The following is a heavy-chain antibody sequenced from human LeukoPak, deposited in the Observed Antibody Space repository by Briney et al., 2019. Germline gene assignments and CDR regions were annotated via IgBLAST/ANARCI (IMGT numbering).Heavy chain of an antibody. J-gene: IGHJ4*02. CDR2: ISDGGSDT. CDR1: GFTFSPYA. CDR3: AKALYGDYGRFDY. V-gene: IGHV3-23*01. D-gene: IGHD4-17*01. Sequence: GGSLTLSCAASGFTFSPYAMSWVRQAPGKGLDWVSTISDGGSDTHYADSVKGRFTISRDDSKNTLYLQMNSLRAEDTAVYYCAKALYGDYGRFDYWGQGTLVTVSS.